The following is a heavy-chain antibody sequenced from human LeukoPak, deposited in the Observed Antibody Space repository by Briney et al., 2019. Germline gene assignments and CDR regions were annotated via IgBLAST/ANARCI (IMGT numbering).Heavy chain of an antibody. V-gene: IGHV3-53*01. D-gene: IGHD6-13*01. CDR3: APSSSWHFDY. J-gene: IGHJ4*02. CDR1: EFSVSNNY. CDR2: IYSDGYT. Sequence: TGGSLRLSCAGSEFSVSNNYMSWVRQAPGKGLEWVSVIYSDGYTSYAESVKGRFTISRDNSKNTLYLHMNSLRAEDTAVYYCAPSSSWHFDYWGQGTLVTVSS.